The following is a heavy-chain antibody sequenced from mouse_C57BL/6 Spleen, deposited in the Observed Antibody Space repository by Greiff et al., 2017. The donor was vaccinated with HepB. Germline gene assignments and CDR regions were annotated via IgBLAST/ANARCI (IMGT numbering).Heavy chain of an antibody. CDR1: GYTFTSYW. J-gene: IGHJ3*01. CDR2: IDPSDSYT. Sequence: QVQLQQPGAELVKPGASVKLSCKASGYTFTSYWMQWVKQRPGQGLEWIGEIDPSDSYTNYNQKFKGKATLTVDTSSSTAYMQLSSLTSEDSAVYYCARGGGRGAYWGQGTLVTVSA. CDR3: ARGGGRGAY. V-gene: IGHV1-50*01. D-gene: IGHD1-1*02.